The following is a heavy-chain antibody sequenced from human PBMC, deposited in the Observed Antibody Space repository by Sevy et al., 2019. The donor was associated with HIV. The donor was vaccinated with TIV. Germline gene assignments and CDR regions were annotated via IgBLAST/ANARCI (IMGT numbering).Heavy chain of an antibody. CDR1: GGSISSGSYY. J-gene: IGHJ5*02. V-gene: IGHV4-61*02. D-gene: IGHD6-19*01. CDR2: IYTSGST. Sequence: TLSLTCTVSGGSISSGSYYWSWIRQPAGKGLEWIGRIYTSGSTNYNPSLKSRVTMSVDTSKNQFSLKLSSVTAADTAVYYCARGQQWLVLSWFDPWGQGTLVTVSS. CDR3: ARGQQWLVLSWFDP.